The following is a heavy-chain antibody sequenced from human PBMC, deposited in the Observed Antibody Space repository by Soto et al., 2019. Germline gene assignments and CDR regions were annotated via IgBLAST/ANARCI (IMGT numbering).Heavy chain of an antibody. CDR3: ARYDAFKAFDL. V-gene: IGHV3-21*01. Sequence: GALRLSCAASGFTFSSYNMHWVRQAPGKGLEWVASISGTSSSIDFADSVKGRFTISRDNVNDSVFLQMNSLRAEDTGIYYCARYDAFKAFDLWGQGTMVTVSS. CDR2: ISGTSSSI. J-gene: IGHJ3*01. CDR1: GFTFSSYN. D-gene: IGHD1-1*01.